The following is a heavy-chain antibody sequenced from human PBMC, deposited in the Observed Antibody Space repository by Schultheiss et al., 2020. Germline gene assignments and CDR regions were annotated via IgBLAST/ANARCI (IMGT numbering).Heavy chain of an antibody. CDR3: ARDRRPTTMVRGVIIVTQWADNYYYGMDV. CDR1: GFTFSSYW. J-gene: IGHJ6*02. CDR2: IWYDGSNK. Sequence: GGSLRLSCAASGFTFSSYWMSWVRQAPGKGLEWVAVIWYDGSNKYYADSVKGRFTISRDNSKNTLYLQMNSLRAEDTAVYYCARDRRPTTMVRGVIIVTQWADNYYYGMDVWGQGTTVTVSS. V-gene: IGHV3-33*08. D-gene: IGHD3-10*01.